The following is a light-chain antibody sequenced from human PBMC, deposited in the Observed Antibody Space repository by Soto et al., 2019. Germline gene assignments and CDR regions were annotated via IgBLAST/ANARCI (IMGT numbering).Light chain of an antibody. CDR1: SSDVGGYNY. J-gene: IGLJ1*01. CDR3: YTYAGGSTYL. Sequence: QSVLTQPASVSGSPGQSITISCTGTSSDVGGYNYVSWYQQHPGKAPKLIIYEVSKRPSGVSNRFSGSKSGNTASLRISGLQAEDEADYYCYTYAGGSTYLFGTGTKVTVL. CDR2: EVS. V-gene: IGLV2-23*02.